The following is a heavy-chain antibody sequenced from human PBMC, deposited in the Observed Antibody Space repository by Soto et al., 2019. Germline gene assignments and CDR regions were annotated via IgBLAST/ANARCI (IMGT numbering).Heavy chain of an antibody. CDR2: TSYDGSDK. CDR1: GFTFRSYV. V-gene: IGHV3-30*19. Sequence: QVQLVESGGGVVQPGTSLRVSCVGSGFTFRSYVIHWVRQAPGKGLEWVALTSYDGSDKYYGDSVRGRFTISRDNSRNTGDLQTDSLRVEDTALYYCACWGTTGGLDVWGQGTMVSVSS. D-gene: IGHD3-16*01. CDR3: ACWGTTGGLDV. J-gene: IGHJ6*02.